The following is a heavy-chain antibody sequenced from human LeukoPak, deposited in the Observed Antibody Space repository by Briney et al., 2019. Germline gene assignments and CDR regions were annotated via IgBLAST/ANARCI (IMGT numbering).Heavy chain of an antibody. D-gene: IGHD3-9*01. V-gene: IGHV4-30-4*01. J-gene: IGHJ6*03. CDR2: IYYSGST. CDR1: GGSISSGDYY. CDR3: ARHYPGSDDILTPANYMDV. Sequence: SETLSLTCTVSGGSISSGDYYWSWIRQPPGKGLDWIGYIYYSGSTYYNPSLKSRVTISVDTSKNQFSLKLSSVTAADTAVYYCARHYPGSDDILTPANYMDVWGKGTTVTVSS.